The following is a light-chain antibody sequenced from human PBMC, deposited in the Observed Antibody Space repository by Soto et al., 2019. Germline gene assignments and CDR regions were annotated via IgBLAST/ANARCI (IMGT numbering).Light chain of an antibody. J-gene: IGKJ2*01. CDR1: QSVTTN. CDR2: GAS. CDR3: QQYHNWPPYT. Sequence: EIVLTQSPGTLSLSPGEGATLSCRASQSVTTNLAWYQQKPGQAPRLLIHGASIRATGIPARFSGSGSGTEFALTISSLQSEDFAIYYCQQYHNWPPYTFGQGTKVDIK. V-gene: IGKV3-15*01.